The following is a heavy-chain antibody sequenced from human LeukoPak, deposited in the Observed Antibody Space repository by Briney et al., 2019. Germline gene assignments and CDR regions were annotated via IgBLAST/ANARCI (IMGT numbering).Heavy chain of an antibody. Sequence: GGSLRLSCAASGLSFDDYAMHWVRQAPGKGLEWVSGISWHSGRIAYADSVRGRFTISRDNAKNSLSLQMNSLRDDDTAVYYCAKDAYGGATFFYYMGVWGKGTTVIVSS. V-gene: IGHV3-9*01. J-gene: IGHJ6*03. D-gene: IGHD2/OR15-2a*01. CDR1: GLSFDDYA. CDR3: AKDAYGGATFFYYMGV. CDR2: ISWHSGRI.